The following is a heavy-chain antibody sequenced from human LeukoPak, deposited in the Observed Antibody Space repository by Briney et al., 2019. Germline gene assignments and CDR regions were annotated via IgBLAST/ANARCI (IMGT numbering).Heavy chain of an antibody. J-gene: IGHJ3*02. CDR1: GGSFSGYY. D-gene: IGHD5-12*01. Sequence: SETLSLTCAVYGGSFSGYYWSWIRQPPGKGLEWIGEINHSGSTNYNPSLKSRVTISVDTSKNQFSLKLSSVTAADTAVYYCARARSPIVAYAFDIWGKGTMVTVSS. CDR2: INHSGST. V-gene: IGHV4-34*01. CDR3: ARARSPIVAYAFDI.